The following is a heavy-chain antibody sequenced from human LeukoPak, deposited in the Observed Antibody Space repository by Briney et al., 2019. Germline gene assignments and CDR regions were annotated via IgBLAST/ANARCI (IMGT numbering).Heavy chain of an antibody. CDR2: ISGSGGST. CDR3: AKDWPDIVVVPAANYYMDV. Sequence: GGSLRLSCAASGFTFSSYAMSWVRQAPGKGLEWVSAISGSGGSTYYADSVKGRFTISRDNSKNTLYLQMNSLRAEDTAVYYCAKDWPDIVVVPAANYYMDVWGKGTTVTVSS. J-gene: IGHJ6*03. CDR1: GFTFSSYA. D-gene: IGHD2-2*01. V-gene: IGHV3-23*01.